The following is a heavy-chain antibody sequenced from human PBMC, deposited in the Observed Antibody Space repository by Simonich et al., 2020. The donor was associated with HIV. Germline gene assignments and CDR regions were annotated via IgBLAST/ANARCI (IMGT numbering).Heavy chain of an antibody. V-gene: IGHV4-34*01. CDR2: INHSVIT. J-gene: IGHJ4*02. CDR1: GGSFSGYY. Sequence: QVQLQQWGAGLLKPSETLSLTCAVYGGSFSGYYWSWIRQPPGKGLEWIWKINHSVITNYKSSLNSRATISVDKSKNQFSLKLSSVTAADTAIYYCARRDRELILYFDYWGQGNLVTVSS. D-gene: IGHD3-3*01. CDR3: ARRDRELILYFDY.